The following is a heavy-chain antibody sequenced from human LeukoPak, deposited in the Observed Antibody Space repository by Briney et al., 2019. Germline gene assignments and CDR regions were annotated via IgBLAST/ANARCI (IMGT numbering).Heavy chain of an antibody. V-gene: IGHV3-23*01. CDR1: GFTFSSYG. CDR2: ISGSGGST. CDR3: AKQSWPQSGGYYYYMDV. J-gene: IGHJ6*03. Sequence: GGPLRLSCAASGFTFSSYGMSWVRQAPGKGLEWVSAISGSGGSTYYADSVKGRFTISRDTSKNTLYLQMNSLRAEDTAVYYCAKQSWPQSGGYYYYMDVWGKGTTVTVSS. D-gene: IGHD3-16*01.